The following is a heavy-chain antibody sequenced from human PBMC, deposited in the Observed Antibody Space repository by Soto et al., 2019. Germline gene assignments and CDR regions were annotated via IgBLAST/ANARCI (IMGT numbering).Heavy chain of an antibody. CDR2: IKDGGLT. Sequence: QVQLQQWGAGLLKPSETLSLTCVVYGGSLSGYYWSWIRQPPGKGLEWIGEIKDGGLTNYSPSLKSRAPISADSPKNQFSLKLYSVTAADTAVYYCARGQEGVVATHWDQGSLVTVSS. CDR3: ARGQEGVVATH. CDR1: GGSLSGYY. D-gene: IGHD5-12*01. J-gene: IGHJ4*02. V-gene: IGHV4-34*01.